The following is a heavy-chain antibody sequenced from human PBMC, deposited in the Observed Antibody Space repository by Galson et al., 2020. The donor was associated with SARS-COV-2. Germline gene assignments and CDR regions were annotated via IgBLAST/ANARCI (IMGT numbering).Heavy chain of an antibody. CDR2: LYYSGST. Sequence: SETLSLTCTASGGPISSYYWSWIRQPPGKGLEWIGYLYYSGSTNYNPSLKSRVTISVDTSKNQFSLKLSSVTAAGTAVYYCARVVPAAIRDTWRYYYYYYVDVWGKGTTVTVSS. V-gene: IGHV4-59*01. J-gene: IGHJ6*03. D-gene: IGHD2-2*02. CDR1: GGPISSYY. CDR3: ARVVPAAIRDTWRYYYYYYVDV.